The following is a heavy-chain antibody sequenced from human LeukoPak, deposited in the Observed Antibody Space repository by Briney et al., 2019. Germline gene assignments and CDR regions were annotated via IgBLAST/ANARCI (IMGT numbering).Heavy chain of an antibody. CDR1: GGSINSNSHH. CDR2: IYYSGST. J-gene: IGHJ4*02. Sequence: SETLSLTCTVSGGSINSNSHHWGWIRQPPGKGLEWIGYIYYSGSTNYNPSLKSRVTISVDTSKNQFSLKLSSVAAADTAVYYCARCTKFQDDRSILFFDYWGQGTRVTVSS. CDR3: ARCTKFQDDRSILFFDY. D-gene: IGHD3-22*01. V-gene: IGHV4-61*05.